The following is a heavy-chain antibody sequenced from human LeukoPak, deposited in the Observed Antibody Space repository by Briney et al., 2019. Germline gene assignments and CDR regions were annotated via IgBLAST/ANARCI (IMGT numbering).Heavy chain of an antibody. CDR1: GYTFTSYD. Sequence: ASVKVSCKASGYTFTSYDINWLRQATGQGLEWMGWMNPNSGNTGYAQKFQGRVTMTRNTSISTAYMELSSLRSEDTAVYYCARAYCSGGSCYFYYYYYMDVWGKGTTVTVSS. CDR2: MNPNSGNT. J-gene: IGHJ6*03. V-gene: IGHV1-8*01. CDR3: ARAYCSGGSCYFYYYYYMDV. D-gene: IGHD2-15*01.